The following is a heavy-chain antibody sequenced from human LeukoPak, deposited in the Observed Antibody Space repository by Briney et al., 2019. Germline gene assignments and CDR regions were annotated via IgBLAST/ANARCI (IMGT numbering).Heavy chain of an antibody. D-gene: IGHD3-3*01. J-gene: IGHJ4*02. Sequence: ASVKVSCKASGYTFTSYGINWVRQAPGQGLEWMGWISAYNGNTNYAQKLQGRVTMTTDTSTSTAYMEQRSLRSDDTAVYYCARGYDFWSGQYYFDYWGQGTLVTVSS. CDR3: ARGYDFWSGQYYFDY. V-gene: IGHV1-18*01. CDR1: GYTFTSYG. CDR2: ISAYNGNT.